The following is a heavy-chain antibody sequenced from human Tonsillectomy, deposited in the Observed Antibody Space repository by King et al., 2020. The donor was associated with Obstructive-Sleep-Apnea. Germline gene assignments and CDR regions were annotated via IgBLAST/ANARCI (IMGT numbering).Heavy chain of an antibody. Sequence: QLQESVPGLGKPSETLSLTCTVSGYSISSGYYWGWIRQPPGKGLEWLGRFYHIGTTYYNPSLKSRGTLSVDTSNNHFSLKLSSVTAADTAVYYCARGVSGRQDYWGQGTLVTVSS. CDR3: ARGVSGRQDY. V-gene: IGHV4-38-2*02. J-gene: IGHJ4*02. CDR1: GYSISSGYY. D-gene: IGHD1-26*01. CDR2: FYHIGTT.